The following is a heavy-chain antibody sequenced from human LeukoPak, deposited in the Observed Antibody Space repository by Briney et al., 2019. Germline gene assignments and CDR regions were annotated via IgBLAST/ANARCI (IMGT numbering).Heavy chain of an antibody. CDR1: GFTFSSYG. CDR2: IWYDGSNK. CDR3: ARDQYYYYYGMDV. J-gene: IGHJ6*02. Sequence: GRSLRLSCAASGFTFSSYGMHWVRQAPGKGLEWVAVIWYDGSNKYYADSVKGRFTTSRDNSKNTLYLQMNSLRAEDTAVYYCARDQYYYYYGMDVWGQGTTVTVSS. V-gene: IGHV3-33*01.